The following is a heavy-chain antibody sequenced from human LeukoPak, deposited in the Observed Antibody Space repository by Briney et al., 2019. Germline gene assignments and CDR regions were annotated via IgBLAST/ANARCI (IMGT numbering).Heavy chain of an antibody. CDR1: GFTFSSYG. V-gene: IGHV3-23*01. CDR2: ISGSGGST. Sequence: GGTLRLSCAASGFTFSSYGMSWVRQAPGKGLEWVSAISGSGGSTYYADSVKGGFTISRDNSKNTLYLQMNSLRSEDTAVYYCARRHYYDSSGYYYRGVWAFDIWGQGTMVTVSS. D-gene: IGHD3-22*01. J-gene: IGHJ3*02. CDR3: ARRHYYDSSGYYYRGVWAFDI.